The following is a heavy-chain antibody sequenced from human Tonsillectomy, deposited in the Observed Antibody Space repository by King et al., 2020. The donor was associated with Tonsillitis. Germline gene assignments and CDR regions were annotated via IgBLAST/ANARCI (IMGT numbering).Heavy chain of an antibody. CDR3: AKDGGELLQMARSNAFDV. V-gene: IGHV1-69*09. J-gene: IGHJ3*01. Sequence: QLVQSGAEVKKPGSSVNVSCKASGGTFTNYGFSWVRQAPGQGLEWMGRIIPTLGILDFAQNFKGRVTITAPNSTTTVYMELSKLRLEDTAVYYCAKDGGELLQMARSNAFDVWGQGKMVTVYS. D-gene: IGHD3-16*01. CDR1: GGTFTNYG. CDR2: IIPTLGIL.